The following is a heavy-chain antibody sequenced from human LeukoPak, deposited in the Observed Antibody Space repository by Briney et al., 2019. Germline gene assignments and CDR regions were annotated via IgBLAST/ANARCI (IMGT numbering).Heavy chain of an antibody. J-gene: IGHJ5*02. CDR3: EKGDPPDSSYKYFAP. D-gene: IGHD6-6*01. CDR1: GFIISVYA. V-gene: IGHV3-23*01. CDR2: ISYIGDGT. Sequence: GGSLRLSCAASGFIISVYAMSWVRQAPGKGLEWVSSISYIGDGTKYADSVKGGCTISREDSKNTLYLQMNSLRAEDTAVYYCEKGDPPDSSYKYFAPWGQGTLVTVSS.